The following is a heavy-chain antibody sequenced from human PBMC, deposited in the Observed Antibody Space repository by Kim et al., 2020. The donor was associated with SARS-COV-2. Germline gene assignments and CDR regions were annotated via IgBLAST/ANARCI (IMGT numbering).Heavy chain of an antibody. CDR3: VRGGYDSDWFDP. CDR2: IYTSGST. V-gene: IGHV4-61*02. CDR1: GGSISSGSYY. D-gene: IGHD5-12*01. J-gene: IGHJ5*02. Sequence: SETLSLTCTVSGGSISSGSYYWSWIRQPAGKGLEWIGRIYTSGSTNYNPSLKSRVTISVDTSKNQFSLKLRSVTAADTAVYYCVRGGYDSDWFDPWGQGTLVTVSA.